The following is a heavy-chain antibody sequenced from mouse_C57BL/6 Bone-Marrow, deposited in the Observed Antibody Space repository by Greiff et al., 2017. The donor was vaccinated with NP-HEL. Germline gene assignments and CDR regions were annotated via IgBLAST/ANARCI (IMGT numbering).Heavy chain of an antibody. CDR1: GFTFSSYG. CDR2: ISSGGSYT. CDR3: ARLLPFAY. V-gene: IGHV5-6*01. J-gene: IGHJ3*01. Sequence: EVQGVESGGDLVKPGGSLKLSCAASGFTFSSYGMSWVRQTPDKRLEWVATISSGGSYTYYPDSVKGRFTISRDNAKNTLYLQMSSLKSEDTAMYYCARLLPFAYWGQGTLVTVSA.